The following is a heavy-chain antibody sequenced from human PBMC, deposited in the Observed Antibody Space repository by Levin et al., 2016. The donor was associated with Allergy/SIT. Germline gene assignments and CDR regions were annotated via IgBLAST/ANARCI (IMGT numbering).Heavy chain of an antibody. D-gene: IGHD3-9*01. V-gene: IGHV1-2*02. CDR3: ARGTMMTGSRPDF. CDR2: INPKSDGT. J-gene: IGHJ4*02. Sequence: WVRQAPGQGLEWMGWINPKSDGTNFAQKFQGRVAMTRDTSISTAHMELRSLRSDDTAVYYCARGTMMTGSRPDFWGQGTLVTVSS.